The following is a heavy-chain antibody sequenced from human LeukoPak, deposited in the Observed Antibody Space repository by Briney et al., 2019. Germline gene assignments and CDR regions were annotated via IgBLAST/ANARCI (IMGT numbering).Heavy chain of an antibody. CDR3: ARASYDFWSGYLTTPFDY. Sequence: SETLSLTCTVSGGSISSGGYYWSWIRQHPGKGLEWIGYIYYSGGTYYNPSLKSRVTISVDTSKNQFSLKLSSVTAADTAVYYCARASYDFWSGYLTTPFDYWGQGTLVTVSS. V-gene: IGHV4-31*03. D-gene: IGHD3-3*01. J-gene: IGHJ4*02. CDR1: GGSISSGGYY. CDR2: IYYSGGT.